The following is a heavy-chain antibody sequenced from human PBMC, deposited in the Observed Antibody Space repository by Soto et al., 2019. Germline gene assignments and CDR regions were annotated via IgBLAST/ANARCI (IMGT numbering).Heavy chain of an antibody. CDR3: AHPNSSSSWYSPCDY. J-gene: IGHJ4*02. D-gene: IGHD6-13*01. V-gene: IGHV2-5*02. CDR2: IYWDDDK. CDR1: GFSLSTSGVG. Sequence: QITLKESGPTLVKPTQTLTLTCTFSGFSLSTSGVGVGWIRQPPGKALEWLALIYWDDDKRYSPSLKSRLTITKDTAKNQVVLTMTNMDPVHTATYCCAHPNSSSSWYSPCDYWGQGTLVTVSS.